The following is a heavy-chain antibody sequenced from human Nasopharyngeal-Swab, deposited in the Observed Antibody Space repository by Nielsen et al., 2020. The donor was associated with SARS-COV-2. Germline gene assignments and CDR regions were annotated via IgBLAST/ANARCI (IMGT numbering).Heavy chain of an antibody. Sequence: GGSLRLPCVASGFTFRSRSMHWVRQAPGKGLEWVSYFNGDSSAKYYVDSVKGRFTISRDNAKNSLYMQMNSLRVEDTAVYYCVRDGYTAGRNDAFDIWGQGTMVTVSS. CDR3: VRDGYTAGRNDAFDI. D-gene: IGHD5-18*01. J-gene: IGHJ3*02. CDR2: FNGDSSAK. V-gene: IGHV3-48*01. CDR1: GFTFRSRS.